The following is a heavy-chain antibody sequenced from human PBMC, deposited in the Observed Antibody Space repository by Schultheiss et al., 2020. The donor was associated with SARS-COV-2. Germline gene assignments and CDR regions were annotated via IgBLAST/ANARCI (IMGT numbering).Heavy chain of an antibody. V-gene: IGHV4-59*01. CDR3: ARTGAGSYWPRVNWFDP. CDR1: GGSISSYY. D-gene: IGHD6-19*01. J-gene: IGHJ5*02. CDR2: IYYSGST. Sequence: SQTLSLTCTVSGGSISSYYWSWIRQPPGKGLEWIGYIYYSGSTNYNPSLKSRVIMSVDTSKNQFSLKLSSVTAADTAVYYCARTGAGSYWPRVNWFDPWGQGILVTVSS.